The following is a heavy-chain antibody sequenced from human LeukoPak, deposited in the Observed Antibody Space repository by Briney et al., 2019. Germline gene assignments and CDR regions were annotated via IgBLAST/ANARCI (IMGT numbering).Heavy chain of an antibody. CDR1: GGSISSYS. CDR2: IYTSGSA. J-gene: IGHJ4*02. CDR3: ARASPIALAGLDY. Sequence: TSETLSLTCTVSGGSISSYSWSWIRQPAGKGLEWIGRIYTSGSANYNPSLKSRVTMSVDTPKNQFSLKLSSVTAADTAVYYCARASPIALAGLDYWGQGTLVTVSS. D-gene: IGHD6-19*01. V-gene: IGHV4-4*07.